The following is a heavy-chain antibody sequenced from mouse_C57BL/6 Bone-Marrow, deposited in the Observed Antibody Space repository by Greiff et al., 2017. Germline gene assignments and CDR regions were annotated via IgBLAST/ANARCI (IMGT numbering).Heavy chain of an antibody. J-gene: IGHJ4*01. CDR1: EYEFPSHD. D-gene: IGHD2-4*01. Sequence: DVMLVESGGGLVQPGESLKLSCESNEYEFPSHDMSWVRKTPEKRLELVAAINSDGGSTYYPDTMERRFIISRDNTKKTLYLQMSSLRSEDTALYYCARYYDDYYAMDYWGQGTSVTVSS. CDR3: ARYYDDYYAMDY. V-gene: IGHV5-2*01. CDR2: INSDGGST.